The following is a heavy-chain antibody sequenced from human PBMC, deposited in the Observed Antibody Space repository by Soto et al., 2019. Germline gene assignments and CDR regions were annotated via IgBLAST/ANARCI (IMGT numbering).Heavy chain of an antibody. Sequence: EVQLVESGGGLVQPGGSLRLSCAASGFTFSSYWMSWVRQAPGKGLEWVANIKQDGSEKYYVDSVKGRFTISRDNAKNSLYLQMNSLRAEDTAVYYCARGRTGYSSGWFDYWGQGTLVTVSS. V-gene: IGHV3-7*01. J-gene: IGHJ4*02. CDR1: GFTFSSYW. CDR3: ARGRTGYSSGWFDY. CDR2: IKQDGSEK. D-gene: IGHD6-19*01.